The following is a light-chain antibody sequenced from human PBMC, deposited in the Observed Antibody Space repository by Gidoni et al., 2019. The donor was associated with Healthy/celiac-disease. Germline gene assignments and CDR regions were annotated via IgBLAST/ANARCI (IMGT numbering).Light chain of an antibody. CDR2: KAS. CDR3: QQYNSYSRT. CDR1: QSISIW. J-gene: IGKJ1*01. V-gene: IGKV1-5*03. Sequence: DIQLTPSPSTLSASVGDRGTITCLASQSISIWVAWYQQKPGKAPKRRIYKASRLESGVPSRCSGRGSGTEITLNISSLQPDDFANYYCQQYNSYSRTFGQGTKVEIK.